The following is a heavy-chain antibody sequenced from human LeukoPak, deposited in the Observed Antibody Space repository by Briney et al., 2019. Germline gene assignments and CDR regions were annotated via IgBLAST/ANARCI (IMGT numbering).Heavy chain of an antibody. V-gene: IGHV4-39*01. J-gene: IGHJ4*02. CDR2: IYYSGGT. D-gene: IGHD6-13*01. CDR3: ARLRGIPTPDS. CDR1: GGSVNSSSYY. Sequence: SETLSLTCTVSGGSVNSSSYYWGWIRQPPNTGLEWIGSIYYSGGTYYNPSLKSRVSISADKSKNQFSLKLNSMTAADTAVYYCARLRGIPTPDSWGQGTLVTVSS.